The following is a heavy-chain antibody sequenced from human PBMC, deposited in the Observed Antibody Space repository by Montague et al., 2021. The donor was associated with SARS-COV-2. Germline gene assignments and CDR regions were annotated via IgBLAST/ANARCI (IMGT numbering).Heavy chain of an antibody. V-gene: IGHV4-59*01. Sequence: SETLSLTCAFSGGSLSFYLWASTRHHPGGGLELVCLVYSYFRANLKPSRKSRVTLALDAAKNHFSLRLSSVTAADTAVYYCARRTDILTGYYDYWGQGNMVTVS. CDR3: ARRTDILTGYYDY. CDR1: GGSLSFYL. CDR2: VYSYFRA. D-gene: IGHD3-9*01. J-gene: IGHJ4*02.